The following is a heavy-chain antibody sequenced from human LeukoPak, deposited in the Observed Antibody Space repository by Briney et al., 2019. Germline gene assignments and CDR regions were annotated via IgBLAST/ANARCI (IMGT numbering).Heavy chain of an antibody. Sequence: GGSLRLSCAASGFTFSDYNMRWMRQAPGKGLEWVSYISSSGSTIYYADSVKGRFTISRDNAKNSLYLQMNSLRAEDTAVYYCARDGDIVVVPADYMDVWGKGTTVTVSS. CDR3: ARDGDIVVVPADYMDV. CDR2: ISSSGSTI. J-gene: IGHJ6*03. D-gene: IGHD2-2*01. V-gene: IGHV3-11*04. CDR1: GFTFSDYN.